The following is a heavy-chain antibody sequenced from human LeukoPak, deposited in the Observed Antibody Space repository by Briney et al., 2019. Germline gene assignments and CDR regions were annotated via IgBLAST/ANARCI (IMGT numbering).Heavy chain of an antibody. CDR2: ISSSSSYI. D-gene: IGHD6-19*01. V-gene: IGHV3-21*01. J-gene: IGHJ4*02. CDR3: ARVRQWLVDFDY. Sequence: GGSLRLSCAASGFTFSSHNMNWVRQAPGKGLEWVSSISSSSSYIHYADSVKGRFTISRDNAKNSLYLQMNSLRAEDTAVYYCARVRQWLVDFDYWGQGTLVTVSS. CDR1: GFTFSSHN.